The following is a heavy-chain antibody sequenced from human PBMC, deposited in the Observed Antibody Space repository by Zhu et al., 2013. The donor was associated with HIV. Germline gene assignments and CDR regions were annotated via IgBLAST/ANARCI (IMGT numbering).Heavy chain of an antibody. D-gene: IGHD6-6*01. CDR2: MNPNSGNT. V-gene: IGHV1-8*01. Sequence: QVQLVQSGAEVKKPGASVKVSCKASGYTFTSYDINWVRQATGQGLEWMGWMNPNSGNTGYAQKFQGRVTMTRNTSISTAYMELSSLRSEDTAVYYCARGFSTAARLWDGLFNGYYYYGMDVWGQGPRSPSP. CDR3: ARGFSTAARLWDGLFNGYYYYGMDV. J-gene: IGHJ6*02. CDR1: GYTFTSYD.